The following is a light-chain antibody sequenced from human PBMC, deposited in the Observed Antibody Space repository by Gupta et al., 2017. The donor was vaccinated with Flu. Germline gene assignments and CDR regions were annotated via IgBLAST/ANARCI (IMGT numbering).Light chain of an antibody. CDR1: SSDVGRSNS. CDR3: SSYTSTDTFYV. V-gene: IGLV2-14*01. CDR2: DVS. J-gene: IGLJ1*01. Sequence: QSALTQPASVSGSPGQSINISCTGTSSDVGRSNSVSWYRQDPGKAPKLIIYDVSSRPSGISSRFSGSKSGNMASLTISGLQAEDETDYYCSSYTSTDTFYVFGTGTKVTVL.